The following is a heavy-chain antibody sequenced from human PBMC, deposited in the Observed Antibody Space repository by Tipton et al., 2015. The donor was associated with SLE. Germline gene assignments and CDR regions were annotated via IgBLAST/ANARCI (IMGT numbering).Heavy chain of an antibody. CDR3: ARVGYSNYYYCYFGMDV. CDR2: ISAYNGNT. V-gene: IGHV1-18*01. Sequence: QLVQSGAEVKTPGASVKVSCKASGYTFTSYGISWVRQAPGQGLEWMGWISAYNGNTNYAQQLQGRVTMTTDTSTSTAYMELRSLRSDYTAEYYCARVGYSNYYYCYFGMDVLGQGTTVTVSS. J-gene: IGHJ6*02. CDR1: GYTFTSYG. D-gene: IGHD4-11*01.